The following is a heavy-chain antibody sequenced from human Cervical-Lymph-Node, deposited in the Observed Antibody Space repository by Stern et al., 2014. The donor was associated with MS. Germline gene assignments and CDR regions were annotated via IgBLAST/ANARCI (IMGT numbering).Heavy chain of an antibody. Sequence: VQLEESGGGLVQPGGSLRLSCAASGFTVSSNYMSWVRQAPGKGLEWVSVIYPGGNTYYADSVKGRFAISRDNSKNMLHLQMNSLRAEDTAVYYCARQGSIAGLFDPWGQGTLVTVSS. J-gene: IGHJ5*02. CDR3: ARQGSIAGLFDP. CDR2: IYPGGNT. CDR1: GFTVSSNY. D-gene: IGHD6-6*01. V-gene: IGHV3-66*04.